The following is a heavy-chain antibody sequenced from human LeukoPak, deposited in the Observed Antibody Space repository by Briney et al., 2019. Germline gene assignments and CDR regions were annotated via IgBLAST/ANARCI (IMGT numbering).Heavy chain of an antibody. V-gene: IGHV1-2*02. Sequence: GASVKVSCKASGYTFTCYYMHWVRQAPGQGREGMGWINPKSGGTNYAQKFQGRGTMTRDTSISTAYMERSRLGSDDTAVYYCARVGPAAPTYYWVQGTLVTVSS. CDR3: ARVGPAAPTYY. J-gene: IGHJ4*02. D-gene: IGHD2-2*01. CDR1: GYTFTCYY. CDR2: INPKSGGT.